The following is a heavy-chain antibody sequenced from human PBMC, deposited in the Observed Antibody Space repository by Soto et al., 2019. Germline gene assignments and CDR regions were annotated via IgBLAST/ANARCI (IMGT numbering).Heavy chain of an antibody. J-gene: IGHJ5*01. CDR3: VRLIGNSWLDS. CDR1: GFTFTSHW. Sequence: PGGSLRLSCAASGFTFTSHWMHWFRQAPGKGLVWLSRIDSDESYINYADSVKGRFTISPDISNNQVSLQLNSVTPDDTAIYYCVRLIGNSWLDSWGQGTLVTVSS. CDR2: IDSDESYI. V-gene: IGHV3-74*01. D-gene: IGHD2-8*01.